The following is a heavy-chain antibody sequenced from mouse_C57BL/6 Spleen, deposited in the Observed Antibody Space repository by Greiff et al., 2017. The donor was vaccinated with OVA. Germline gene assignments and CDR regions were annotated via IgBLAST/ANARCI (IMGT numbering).Heavy chain of an antibody. CDR2: IYPGDGDT. Sequence: QVQLKQSGAELVKPGASVKISCKASGYAFSSYWMNWVKQRPGKGLEWIGQIYPGDGDTNYNGKFKGKATLTADKSSSTAYMQLSSLTSEDSAVYFCARGDYGSRGNFDYWGQGTTLTVSS. J-gene: IGHJ2*01. CDR1: GYAFSSYW. D-gene: IGHD1-1*01. V-gene: IGHV1-80*01. CDR3: ARGDYGSRGNFDY.